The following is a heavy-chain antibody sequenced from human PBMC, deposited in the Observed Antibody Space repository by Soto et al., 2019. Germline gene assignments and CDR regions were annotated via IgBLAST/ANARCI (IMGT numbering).Heavy chain of an antibody. J-gene: IGHJ4*02. CDR1: GFTFSSYG. CDR3: ARDLRALTRYYFDY. V-gene: IGHV3-33*01. D-gene: IGHD4-4*01. Sequence: QVQLVESGGGVVQPGRSLRLSCAASGFTFSSYGMHWVRQAPGKGLEWVAVIWYDGSNKYYADSVKGRFTISRDNSKNTLYLQMNSLRADDTAVYYCARDLRALTRYYFDYWGQGTLVTVSS. CDR2: IWYDGSNK.